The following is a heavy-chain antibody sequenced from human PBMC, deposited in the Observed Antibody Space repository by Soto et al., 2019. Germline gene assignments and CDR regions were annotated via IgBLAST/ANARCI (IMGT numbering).Heavy chain of an antibody. Sequence: VASVKVSCKASGYTFGSYGFSWVRQATGEGLEWLGWISTYNGKTDYAQKFQGRVTLTTDASTHTAYMELRSLRFDDTAVYYCARLVISHLYYFDYWGPGSLVTVSS. CDR1: GYTFGSYG. CDR2: ISTYNGKT. V-gene: IGHV1-18*01. D-gene: IGHD3-10*01. J-gene: IGHJ4*02. CDR3: ARLVISHLYYFDY.